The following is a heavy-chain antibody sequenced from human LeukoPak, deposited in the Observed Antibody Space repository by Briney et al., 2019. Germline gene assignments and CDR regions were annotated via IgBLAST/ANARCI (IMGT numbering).Heavy chain of an antibody. CDR2: IYYSGST. V-gene: IGHV4-59*01. Sequence: ASETLSLTCTVSGGSISSYYWSWIRQPPGKGLEWIGYIYYSGSTNCNPSLKSRVTISVDTSKNQFSLKLSSVTAADTAVYYCARDRVAGTDIWGQGTMVTVSS. CDR3: ARDRVAGTDI. J-gene: IGHJ3*02. D-gene: IGHD6-13*01. CDR1: GGSISSYY.